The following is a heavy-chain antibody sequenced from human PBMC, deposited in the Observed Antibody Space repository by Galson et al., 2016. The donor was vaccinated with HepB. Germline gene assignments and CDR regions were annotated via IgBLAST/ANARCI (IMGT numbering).Heavy chain of an antibody. CDR3: AKYDWTYGSFDP. D-gene: IGHD1-20*01. V-gene: IGHV4-4*02. Sequence: ETLSLTCAVSGGSISSRNWWSWIRQPPGKGLEWLGEVNHSGKTTYNASFKSRVTISVDASLKHFSLSLRSVAAADTAIYYCAKYDWTYGSFDPWAQGTLVTVSS. CDR1: GGSISSRNW. J-gene: IGHJ5*02. CDR2: VNHSGKT.